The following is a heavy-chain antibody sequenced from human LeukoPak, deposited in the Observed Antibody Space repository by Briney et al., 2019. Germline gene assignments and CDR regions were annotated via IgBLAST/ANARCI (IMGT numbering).Heavy chain of an antibody. J-gene: IGHJ4*02. Sequence: SSVTVSCKASVGTVRSYVISGVRQAPGQGLEWMGGIIPIFGTANYAQKFQGRVTITADESTSTAYMELSSLRSEDTAVYYCSSAASVTTNPFWGQGTLVTVSS. D-gene: IGHD4-17*01. CDR3: SSAASVTTNPF. CDR1: VGTVRSYV. CDR2: IIPIFGTA. V-gene: IGHV1-69*13.